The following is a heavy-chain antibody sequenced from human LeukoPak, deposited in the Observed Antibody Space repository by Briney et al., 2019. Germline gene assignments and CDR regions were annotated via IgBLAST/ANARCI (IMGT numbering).Heavy chain of an antibody. V-gene: IGHV1-69*05. CDR1: GLTLSTYA. CDR3: ASSPRIVGRLDYYYYMDV. D-gene: IGHD6-6*01. Sequence: ASVKVSCKASGLTLSTYAISWVRQAPGQGLEWMGGIIPMFGSAHYAQKFQDRVTITTDESTTIAYMELSSLRSEDTAVYYCASSPRIVGRLDYYYYMDVWGIGTTVTVSS. J-gene: IGHJ6*03. CDR2: IIPMFGSA.